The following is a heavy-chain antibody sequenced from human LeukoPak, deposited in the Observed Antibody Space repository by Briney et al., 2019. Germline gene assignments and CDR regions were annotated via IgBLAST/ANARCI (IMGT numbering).Heavy chain of an antibody. J-gene: IGHJ4*02. CDR1: GGSFSGYY. CDR3: ARRGTHTVTIRY. D-gene: IGHD4-17*01. Sequence: SETLSLTCAVYGGSFSGYYWSWIRQPPGKGLEWIGEINHSGSTNYNPSLKSRVTISVDTSKNQFSLKLSSVTAADTAVYYCARRGTHTVTIRYWGQGTLVTVSS. CDR2: INHSGST. V-gene: IGHV4-34*01.